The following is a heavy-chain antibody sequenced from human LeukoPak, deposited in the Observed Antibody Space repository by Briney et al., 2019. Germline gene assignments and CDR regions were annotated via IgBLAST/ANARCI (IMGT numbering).Heavy chain of an antibody. CDR3: ARVADYDFLSGYYSPFDH. D-gene: IGHD3-3*01. J-gene: IGHJ4*02. CDR2: IKGDESDD. V-gene: IGHV3-7*01. Sequence: GGSLRLSCAASGFSFNRYWMTWVRQAPGKGLEWVANIKGDESDDHYVASVRGRFTISRDNAKRSLYLQMNNLRAEDTGVYYCARVADYDFLSGYYSPFDHWGQGVLVIVSS. CDR1: GFSFNRYW.